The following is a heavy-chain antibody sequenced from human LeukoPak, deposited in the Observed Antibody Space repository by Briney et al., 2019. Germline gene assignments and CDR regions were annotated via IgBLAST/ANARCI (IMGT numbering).Heavy chain of an antibody. J-gene: IGHJ4*02. CDR3: ARDGKNYDYDY. Sequence: GGSLRLSCAASGFTFSSYSMNWVRQAPGKGLEWVSYISSSSSTIYYADSVKGRFTISRDNAKNSLYLQMNSLRAEDTAVYYCARDGKNYDYDYWGQGTLVTVSS. D-gene: IGHD1-7*01. CDR2: ISSSSSTI. CDR1: GFTFSSYS. V-gene: IGHV3-48*01.